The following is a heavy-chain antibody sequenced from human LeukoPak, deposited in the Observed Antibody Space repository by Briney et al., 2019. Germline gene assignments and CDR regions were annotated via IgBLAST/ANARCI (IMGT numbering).Heavy chain of an antibody. CDR1: GGSISSYY. V-gene: IGHV4-59*01. CDR3: ARRGRNSSGWQDYL. Sequence: SETLSLTCTVSGGSISSYYWSWIRQPPGKGLEWIANIYRTGSTNYNPSLSSRVTISIDTAKNQFSLKLTSVTAADTAVYYCARRGRNSSGWQDYLWGQGTLVTVSS. J-gene: IGHJ4*02. CDR2: IYRTGST. D-gene: IGHD6-25*01.